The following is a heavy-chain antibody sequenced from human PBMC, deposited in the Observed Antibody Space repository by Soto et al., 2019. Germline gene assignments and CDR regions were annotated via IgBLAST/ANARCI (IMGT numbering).Heavy chain of an antibody. J-gene: IGHJ6*03. CDR2: INAGNGNT. CDR1: GYTFTSYA. Sequence: ASVKVSCKASGYTFTSYAMHWVRQAPGQRLEWMGWINAGNGNTKYSQKFQGRVTITRDTSASTAYMELSSLRSEDTAVYYCARAMGPPHYYYYYYMDVWGKGTTVTVSS. V-gene: IGHV1-3*01. CDR3: ARAMGPPHYYYYYYMDV. D-gene: IGHD1-26*01.